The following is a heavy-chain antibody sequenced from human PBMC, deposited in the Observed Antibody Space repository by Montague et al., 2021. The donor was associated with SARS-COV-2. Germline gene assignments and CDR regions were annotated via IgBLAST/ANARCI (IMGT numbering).Heavy chain of an antibody. CDR2: IYYSGST. V-gene: IGHV4-39*07. CDR1: VGSISSNNCY. CDR3: AREGFYYDRSGPSNFDY. D-gene: IGHD3-22*01. Sequence: SETLSLTCTVSVGSISSNNCYWGWIRQPPGKALEWIGSIYYSGSTYYNPSLKSRVTMSVDTSENQFSLKLSSVTAADTAVYYCAREGFYYDRSGPSNFDYWGQGTLVTVSS. J-gene: IGHJ4*02.